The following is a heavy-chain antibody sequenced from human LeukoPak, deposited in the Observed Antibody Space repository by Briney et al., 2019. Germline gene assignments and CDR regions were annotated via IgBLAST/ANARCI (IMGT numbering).Heavy chain of an antibody. D-gene: IGHD6-13*01. CDR2: ISAYNGNT. J-gene: IGHJ6*03. CDR3: ASSPESTIAAAGRYLYRYYYYMDV. Sequence: ASVKVSCTASGYTFTNYDISWVRQAPGQGLEWMGWISAYNGNTNYAQKLQGRVTMTTDTSTSTAYMELSSLRSEDTAVYYCASSPESTIAAAGRYLYRYYYYMDVWGKGTTVTVSS. V-gene: IGHV1-18*01. CDR1: GYTFTNYD.